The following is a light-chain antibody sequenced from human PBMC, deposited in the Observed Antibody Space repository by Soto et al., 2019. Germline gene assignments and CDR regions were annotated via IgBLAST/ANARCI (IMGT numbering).Light chain of an antibody. CDR3: QQYESYPLT. V-gene: IGKV1-5*03. J-gene: IGKJ4*01. Sequence: DSQMTQYPSTLSASVGDRVTITCRASPSISSWLAWYQQKPGKAPKLLISKASTLQSGVPPRFSGSGSGTEFTLTISSLQPDDFATYYCQQYESYPLTFGGGTKVEIK. CDR1: PSISSW. CDR2: KAS.